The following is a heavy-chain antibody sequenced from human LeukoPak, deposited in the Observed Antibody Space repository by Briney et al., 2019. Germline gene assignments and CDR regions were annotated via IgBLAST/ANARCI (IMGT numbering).Heavy chain of an antibody. Sequence: GGSLRLSCAASGFTFSSYGMSWVRQAPGKGLEWVSSISGSSSYIYYADSVKGRFTISRHNAKNSLYLQMNSLRAEDTAVYYCARDASSGLTMVRGLPPEGGQGTLVTVSS. CDR2: ISGSSSYI. D-gene: IGHD3-10*01. CDR1: GFTFSSYG. J-gene: IGHJ4*02. CDR3: ARDASSGLTMVRGLPPE. V-gene: IGHV3-21*04.